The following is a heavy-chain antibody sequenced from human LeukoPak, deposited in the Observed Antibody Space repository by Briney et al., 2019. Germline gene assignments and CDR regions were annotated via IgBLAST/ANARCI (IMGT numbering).Heavy chain of an antibody. J-gene: IGHJ6*03. V-gene: IGHV4-59*01. CDR2: IYYSGST. CDR3: ARAPIAVAGTFGGSYYYYMDV. CDR1: GGSISSYY. Sequence: SETLFLTCTVSGGSISSYYWSWIRQPPGKGLEWIGYIYYSGSTNYNPSLKSRVTISVDTSKNQFSLKLSSVTAADTAVYYCARAPIAVAGTFGGSYYYYMDVWGKGTTVTVSS. D-gene: IGHD6-19*01.